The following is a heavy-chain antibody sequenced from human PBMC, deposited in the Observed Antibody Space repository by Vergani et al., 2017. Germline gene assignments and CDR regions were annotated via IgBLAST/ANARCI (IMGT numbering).Heavy chain of an antibody. Sequence: QVQLQQWGAGLLKPSETLSLTCAVYGGSFSGYYWSWIRQPPGKGLEWIGEINHSGSTNYNPSLKSRVTISVDTSKNQFSRKLSSVTAADTAVYYCASVGGFDYSKQGRSGWFDPWGQGTLVTVSS. V-gene: IGHV4-34*01. CDR2: INHSGST. CDR3: ASVGGFDYSKQGRSGWFDP. CDR1: GGSFSGYY. D-gene: IGHD4-11*01. J-gene: IGHJ5*02.